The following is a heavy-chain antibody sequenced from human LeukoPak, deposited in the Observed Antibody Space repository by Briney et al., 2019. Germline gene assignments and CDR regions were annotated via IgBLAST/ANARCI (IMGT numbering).Heavy chain of an antibody. CDR2: ISYDGSNK. V-gene: IGHV3-30-3*01. Sequence: TGGSLRLSCAASGFTFSSYAMHWVRQAPGKGLEWVAVISYDGSNKYYADSVKGRFTIFRDISKNTLSLLMNSLRDEDTATYYCAKAPVRLRYFDLWGRGTLVTVSS. CDR1: GFTFSSYA. D-gene: IGHD4-23*01. CDR3: AKAPVRLRYFDL. J-gene: IGHJ2*01.